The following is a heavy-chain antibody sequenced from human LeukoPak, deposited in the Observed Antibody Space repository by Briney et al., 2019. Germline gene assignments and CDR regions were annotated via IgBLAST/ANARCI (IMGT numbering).Heavy chain of an antibody. CDR2: IRYDGSNK. CDR3: AKEPPANWNYVQD. V-gene: IGHV3-30*02. J-gene: IGHJ1*01. Sequence: GGSLRLSCAASGFTFSSYGMHWVRQAPGKGLEWVAFIRYDGSNKYYADSVKGRFTISRDSSKNTLYLQMDSLRAEDTAVYYCAKEPPANWNYVQDWGQGTLVTVSS. D-gene: IGHD1-20*01. CDR1: GFTFSSYG.